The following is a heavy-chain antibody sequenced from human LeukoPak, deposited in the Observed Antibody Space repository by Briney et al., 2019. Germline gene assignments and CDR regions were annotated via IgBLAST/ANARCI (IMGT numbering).Heavy chain of an antibody. J-gene: IGHJ4*02. CDR1: GGTFSSYA. V-gene: IGHV1-69*13. D-gene: IGHD4-17*01. CDR2: IIPIFGTA. CDR3: ASLLLYYGTDDY. Sequence: SVNVSCKASGGTFSSYAISWVRQAPGQGLEWMGGIIPIFGTANYAQKFQGRVTITADESTSTAYMELSSLRSEDTAVYYCASLLLYYGTDDYWGQVTLVTVSS.